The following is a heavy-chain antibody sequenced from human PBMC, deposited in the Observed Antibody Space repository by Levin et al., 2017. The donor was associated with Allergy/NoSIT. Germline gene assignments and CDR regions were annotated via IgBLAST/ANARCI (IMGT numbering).Heavy chain of an antibody. CDR1: GFTLSSYW. D-gene: IGHD6-19*01. CDR2: IKEDGSWK. Sequence: QTSETLSLTCAASGFTLSSYWMSWVRQAPGKGLEWVANIKEDGSWKFYVDSVKGRFTVSRDNAKNSLYLQMNSLRAEDTAVYYCARMVHRIGWSEYFQHWGQGTLVTVSS. J-gene: IGHJ1*01. CDR3: ARMVHRIGWSEYFQH. V-gene: IGHV3-7*01.